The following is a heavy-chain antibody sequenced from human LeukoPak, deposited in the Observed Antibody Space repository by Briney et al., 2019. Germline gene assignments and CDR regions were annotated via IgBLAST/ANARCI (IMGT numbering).Heavy chain of an antibody. CDR1: GFNFEDYA. J-gene: IGHJ4*02. CDR2: ISWDSSIV. D-gene: IGHD1-26*01. V-gene: IGHV3-9*01. Sequence: GGSLRLSCVGSGFNFEDYAMHWVRQVPGKGLEWVSVISWDSSIVTYADSVKGRFTISRDNSKNTLYLQMSSLRTEDTAVYYCAKGFGGGATDVVYYWGQGTLVTVSS. CDR3: AKGFGGGATDVVYY.